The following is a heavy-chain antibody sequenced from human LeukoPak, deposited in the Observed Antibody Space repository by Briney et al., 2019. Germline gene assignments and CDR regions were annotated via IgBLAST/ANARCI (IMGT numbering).Heavy chain of an antibody. CDR2: INHSGST. CDR3: ARVRCSSTSCRKPYYYYYMDV. V-gene: IGHV4-34*01. CDR1: GGSFSGYY. Sequence: PSETLSLTCAVYGGSFSGYYWSWIRQPPGKGPEWIGEINHSGSTNYNPSLKSRVTISVDTSKNQFSLKLSSVTAADTAVYYCARVRCSSTSCRKPYYYYYMDVWGKGTTVTVSS. J-gene: IGHJ6*03. D-gene: IGHD2-2*01.